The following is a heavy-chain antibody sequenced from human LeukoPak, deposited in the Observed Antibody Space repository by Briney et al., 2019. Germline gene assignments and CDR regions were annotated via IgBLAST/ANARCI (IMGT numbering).Heavy chain of an antibody. V-gene: IGHV3-21*01. CDR2: ISSSSSYI. D-gene: IGHD3-10*01. CDR3: ARESGYGSGSYPDY. J-gene: IGHJ4*02. Sequence: GGSLRLSCAASGFTFSSYSMNWVRQVPGKGLEWVSSISSSSSYIFYADSVKGRFTISRDNAKNSLYLQMNSLRAEDTAVYYCARESGYGSGSYPDYWGQGTLVTVSS. CDR1: GFTFSSYS.